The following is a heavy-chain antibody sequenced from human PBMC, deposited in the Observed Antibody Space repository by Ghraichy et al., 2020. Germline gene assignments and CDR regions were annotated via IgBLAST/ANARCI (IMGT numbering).Heavy chain of an antibody. V-gene: IGHV3-15*01. Sequence: GESLNISCAASGFTFSNAWMSWVRQAPGKGLEWVGRIKSKTDGGTTDYAAPVKGRFTISRDDSKNTLYLQMNSLKTEDTAVYYCTTLGYCSGGSCYLAYYFDYWGQGTLVTVSS. CDR2: IKSKTDGGTT. CDR1: GFTFSNAW. D-gene: IGHD2-15*01. J-gene: IGHJ4*02. CDR3: TTLGYCSGGSCYLAYYFDY.